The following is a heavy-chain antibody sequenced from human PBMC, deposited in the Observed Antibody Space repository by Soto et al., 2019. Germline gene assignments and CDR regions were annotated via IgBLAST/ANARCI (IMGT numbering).Heavy chain of an antibody. CDR3: ARDRRVRTYYYYGMDV. CDR2: IYYSGST. V-gene: IGHV4-61*01. D-gene: IGHD1-7*01. J-gene: IGHJ6*02. Sequence: SETLSLTCTVSGGSVSSGSYYWSWIRQPPGKGLEWIGYIYYSGSTNYNPSLKSRVTISVDTSKNQFSLRLSSVTAADTAVYYCARDRRVRTYYYYGMDVWGQGTTVTVSS. CDR1: GGSVSSGSYY.